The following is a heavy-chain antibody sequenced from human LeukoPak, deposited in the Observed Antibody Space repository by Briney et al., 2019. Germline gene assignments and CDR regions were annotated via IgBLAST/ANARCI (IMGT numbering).Heavy chain of an antibody. Sequence: GGSLRLSCAASGFTFSSYSMNWVRQAPGKGLEWVSSISSSSSYIYYADSVKGRFTISRDNSKNTLYLQMNSLRAEDTAVYYCTRHIVGATPGSDYWGQGTLVTVSS. CDR2: ISSSSSYI. V-gene: IGHV3-21*04. J-gene: IGHJ4*02. D-gene: IGHD1-26*01. CDR1: GFTFSSYS. CDR3: TRHIVGATPGSDY.